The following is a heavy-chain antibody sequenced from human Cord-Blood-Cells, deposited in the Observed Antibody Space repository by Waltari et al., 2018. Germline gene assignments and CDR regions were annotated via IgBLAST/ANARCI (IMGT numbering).Heavy chain of an antibody. V-gene: IGHV1-3*01. D-gene: IGHD3-10*01. CDR1: GYTCTSYA. CDR2: INAGNGNT. J-gene: IGHJ2*01. Sequence: QVQLVQSGAVVKTPGASVKVSCKASGYTCTSYAMHWVRQAPGQRLEWMGWINAGNGNTKYSQKFQGRVPITRDTSASTAYMELSSLRSEDTAVYYCARKWYTMVRGVIMADWYFDLWGRGTLVTVSS. CDR3: ARKWYTMVRGVIMADWYFDL.